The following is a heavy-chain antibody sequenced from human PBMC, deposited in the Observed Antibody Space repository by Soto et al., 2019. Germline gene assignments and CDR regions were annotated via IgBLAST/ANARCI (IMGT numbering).Heavy chain of an antibody. J-gene: IGHJ4*02. Sequence: QVQLVQSGAEVKNPGASVKVSCKTSGYTFTKYGVVWVRQAPGQGLEWMGWISGSSGNTNYAEKVQGRITLTTDTSTSTAYIELRSLRTDHTAVYYCARELAGRGGEYDYWGQGTLVTVSS. CDR1: GYTFTKYG. V-gene: IGHV1-18*01. CDR2: ISGSSGNT. CDR3: ARELAGRGGEYDY. D-gene: IGHD3-16*01.